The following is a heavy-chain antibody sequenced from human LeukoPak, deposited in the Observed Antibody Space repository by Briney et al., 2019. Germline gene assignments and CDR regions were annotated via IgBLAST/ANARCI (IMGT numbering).Heavy chain of an antibody. D-gene: IGHD5-18*01. V-gene: IGHV3-11*01. J-gene: IGHJ6*02. Sequence: GGSLRLSCAASGFTFSDYYMSWIRQAPGKGLEWVSYISSSVSSTWYADSVKGRFTTSRDNAKNSLYLQMNSLRAEDTAVYYCARRGYSTYGMDVWGQGTTVTVSS. CDR3: ARRGYSTYGMDV. CDR1: GFTFSDYY. CDR2: ISSSVSST.